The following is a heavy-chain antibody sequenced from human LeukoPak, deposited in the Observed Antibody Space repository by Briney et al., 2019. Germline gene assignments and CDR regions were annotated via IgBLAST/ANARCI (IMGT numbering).Heavy chain of an antibody. CDR2: IKTKAQSYTT. CDR1: GFTFNDHY. V-gene: IGHV3-72*01. CDR3: VSDSSGSLY. D-gene: IGHD6-19*01. J-gene: IGHJ4*02. Sequence: PGGSLRLSCAASGFTFNDHYMGWVRQAPGKGVEWLGRIKTKAQSYTTESAASVKGRFTLSRDDSKNSLFLQMNGLKTEDTAMYYCVSDSSGSLYWGQGTLVTVSS.